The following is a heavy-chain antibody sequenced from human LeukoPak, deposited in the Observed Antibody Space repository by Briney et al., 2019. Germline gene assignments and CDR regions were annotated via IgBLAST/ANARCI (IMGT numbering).Heavy chain of an antibody. D-gene: IGHD2-2*01. CDR3: ARGGYQLLWYWFDP. J-gene: IGHJ5*02. CDR1: GGTFSSYA. V-gene: IGHV1-69*05. Sequence: SVKVSXKASGGTFSSYAISWVRQAPGQGLEWMGGIIPIFGTANYAQKFQGRVTITTDESTSTAYMELSSLRSEDTAVYYCARGGYQLLWYWFDPWGQGTLVTVSS. CDR2: IIPIFGTA.